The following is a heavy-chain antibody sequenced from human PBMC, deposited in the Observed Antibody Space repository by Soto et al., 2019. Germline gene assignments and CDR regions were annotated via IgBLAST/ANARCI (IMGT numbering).Heavy chain of an antibody. CDR1: GFTFSIYE. CDR3: AREGALKPFSS. J-gene: IGHJ5*02. CDR2: ISGTGVYI. Sequence: LRLSCAVSGFTFSIYEMNWVRQAPGKGLEWVSHISGTGVYIHYADAVKGRFTISRDNAKSSVYLQMNSLRAEDTAVYYCAREGALKPFSSWGQGALVTVSS. V-gene: IGHV3-48*03.